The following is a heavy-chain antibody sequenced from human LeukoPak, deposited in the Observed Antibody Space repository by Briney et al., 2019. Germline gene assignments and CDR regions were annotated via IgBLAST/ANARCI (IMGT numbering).Heavy chain of an antibody. J-gene: IGHJ4*02. Sequence: SETLSLTCAVYGGSFSGCYWSWIRQPPGKGLEWIGEINHSGSTNYNPSLKSRVTISVDTSKNQFSLKLSSVTAADTAVYYCARGQRLHYDSSGYKALSYWGQGTLVTVSS. D-gene: IGHD3-22*01. CDR2: INHSGST. CDR3: ARGQRLHYDSSGYKALSY. CDR1: GGSFSGCY. V-gene: IGHV4-34*01.